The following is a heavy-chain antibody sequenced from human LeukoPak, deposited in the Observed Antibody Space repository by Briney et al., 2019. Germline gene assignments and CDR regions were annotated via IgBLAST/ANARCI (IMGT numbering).Heavy chain of an antibody. Sequence: PGGSLRLSCAASGFTFSSYALHWVRQAPGKGLEWVAVISYDGRSKKYADPVKGRFTISRDNSKNTLDLQMNSLRAEDTAVYYCARGFPHYYDSSGIKFDYWGQGTLVTVSS. CDR2: ISYDGRSK. J-gene: IGHJ4*02. CDR1: GFTFSSYA. D-gene: IGHD3-22*01. V-gene: IGHV3-30*04. CDR3: ARGFPHYYDSSGIKFDY.